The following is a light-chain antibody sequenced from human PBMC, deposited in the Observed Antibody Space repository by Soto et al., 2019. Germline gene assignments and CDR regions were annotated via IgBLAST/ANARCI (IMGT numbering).Light chain of an antibody. CDR1: QSVSSD. V-gene: IGKV3-11*01. Sequence: EIVLTQSPATLSLSPGESATLSCRASQSVSSDLAWYQQRPGQAPRLLIYDASNRATGIPARFSGSGSGTVFTLTISSLEPEDVAVYYCQQSSSWPVTFGQGTKLEIK. CDR3: QQSSSWPVT. J-gene: IGKJ2*01. CDR2: DAS.